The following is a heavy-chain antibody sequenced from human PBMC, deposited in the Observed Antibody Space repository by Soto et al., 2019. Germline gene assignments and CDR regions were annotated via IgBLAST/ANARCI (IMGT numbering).Heavy chain of an antibody. CDR2: IWYHGIDK. CDR3: AREGVTNYTDYYFDL. Sequence: PGGSLRLSCAASGFTFSRQAMHWVRQAPGRGLEWVAVIWYHGIDKYYADSVKGRFTISRDNAKTSLYLQMDSLRPEDTAIYYCAREGVTNYTDYYFDLWGHGALVTVSS. D-gene: IGHD4-4*01. V-gene: IGHV3-33*01. CDR1: GFTFSRQA. J-gene: IGHJ4*01.